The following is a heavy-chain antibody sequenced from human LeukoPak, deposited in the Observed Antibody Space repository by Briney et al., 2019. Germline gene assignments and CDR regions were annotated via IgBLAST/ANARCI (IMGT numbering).Heavy chain of an antibody. CDR2: ISGSGGST. CDR1: GFTFSSYA. Sequence: GGSLRLSCAVSGFTFSSYAMSWVRQAPGKGLEWVSAISGSGGSTYYADSVKGRFTISRDNSKNTLYLQMNSLRAEDTAVYYCAKISVEGRGLRFVYWGQGTLVTVSS. CDR3: AKISVEGRGLRFVY. J-gene: IGHJ4*02. V-gene: IGHV3-23*01. D-gene: IGHD2-15*01.